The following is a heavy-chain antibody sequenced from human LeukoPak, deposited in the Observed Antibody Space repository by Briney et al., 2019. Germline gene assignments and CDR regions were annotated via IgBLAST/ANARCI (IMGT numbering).Heavy chain of an antibody. D-gene: IGHD3-10*01. V-gene: IGHV4-38-2*01. Sequence: SETLSLTCAVSGYSISSGYYWGWIRQPPGEGLEWIGSIYHSGSTYYNPSLKSRVTISVDTSKNQFSLKLSSVTAADTAVYYCARHTYGSGSYFPNWFDPWGQGTLVTVSS. J-gene: IGHJ5*02. CDR3: ARHTYGSGSYFPNWFDP. CDR2: IYHSGST. CDR1: GYSISSGYY.